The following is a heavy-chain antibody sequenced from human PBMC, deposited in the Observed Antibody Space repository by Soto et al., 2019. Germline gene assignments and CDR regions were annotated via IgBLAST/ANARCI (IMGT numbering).Heavy chain of an antibody. CDR3: TTTYYDYVWGSYRPDAFDI. V-gene: IGHV3-73*01. Sequence: GGSLRLSCAASGFTFSGSAMHWVRQASGKGLEWVGRIRSKANSYATAYAASVKGRFTISRDDSKNTAYLQMNSLKTEDTAVYYCTTTYYDYVWGSYRPDAFDIWGQGTMVSVSS. J-gene: IGHJ3*02. CDR1: GFTFSGSA. D-gene: IGHD3-16*02. CDR2: IRSKANSYAT.